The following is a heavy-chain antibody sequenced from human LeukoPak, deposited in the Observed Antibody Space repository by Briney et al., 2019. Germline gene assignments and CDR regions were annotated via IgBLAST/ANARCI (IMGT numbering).Heavy chain of an antibody. CDR2: MNPNSGNT. J-gene: IGHJ4*02. D-gene: IGHD3-10*01. CDR3: ARKPPRLITMVRGVIISDY. CDR1: GYTFTSYD. Sequence: GASVKVSCKASGYTFTSYDINWVRQATGQGLEWMGWMNPNSGNTGYAQKFQGRVTMTRNTSISTAYVELSSLRSEDTAVYYCARKPPRLITMVRGVIISDYWGQGTLVTVSS. V-gene: IGHV1-8*01.